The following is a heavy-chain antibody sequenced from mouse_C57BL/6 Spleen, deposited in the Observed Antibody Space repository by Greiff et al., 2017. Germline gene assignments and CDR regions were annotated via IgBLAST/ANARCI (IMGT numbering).Heavy chain of an antibody. CDR1: GYTFTDYE. D-gene: IGHD4-1*01. CDR2: IDPETGGT. J-gene: IGHJ3*01. CDR3: TKVTDWGGFAY. Sequence: VKLQESGAELVRPGASVTLSCKASGYTFTDYELHWVKQTPVHGLEWIGAIDPETGGTAYNQKFKGKAILTADKSSSTAYMELRSLTSEDSAVYYCTKVTDWGGFAYWGQGTLVTVSA. V-gene: IGHV1-15*01.